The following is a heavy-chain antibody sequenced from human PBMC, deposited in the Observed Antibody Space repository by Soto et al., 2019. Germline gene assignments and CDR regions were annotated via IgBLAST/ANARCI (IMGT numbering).Heavy chain of an antibody. Sequence: SETLSLTCTVSGCSISSSSYYWGWIRQPPGKGLEWIGSIFYSGSTYYNPSLKSRVTISVDTSKNQFSLKLTSVTAADTAVYYCARGWSRGSGSYYCYFDYWGQGTLVTVSS. CDR1: GCSISSSSYY. J-gene: IGHJ4*02. CDR3: ARGWSRGSGSYYCYFDY. V-gene: IGHV4-39*01. D-gene: IGHD1-26*01. CDR2: IFYSGST.